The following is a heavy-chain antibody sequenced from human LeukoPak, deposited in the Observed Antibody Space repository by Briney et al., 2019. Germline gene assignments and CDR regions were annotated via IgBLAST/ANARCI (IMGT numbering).Heavy chain of an antibody. J-gene: IGHJ4*02. CDR1: GGSISSSNW. CDR2: IYHSGST. CDR3: ARGQWLVPLDY. D-gene: IGHD6-19*01. V-gene: IGHV4-4*02. Sequence: SETLSLTCAVSGGSISSSNWWSWVRQPPGKGLEWIGEIYHSGSTNYSPSLKSRVTMSVDKSKNQFSLKLSSVTAADTAVYYCARGQWLVPLDYWGQGTPVIVSS.